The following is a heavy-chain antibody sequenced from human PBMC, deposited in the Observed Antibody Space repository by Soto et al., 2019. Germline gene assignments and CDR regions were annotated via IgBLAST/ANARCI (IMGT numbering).Heavy chain of an antibody. J-gene: IGHJ3*02. D-gene: IGHD2-15*01. V-gene: IGHV3-9*01. CDR3: AKGYCSGGSCYDAFDI. CDR2: ISWNSGSI. Sequence: GGSLRLSCAASGFTFDDYAMHWVRQALGKGLEWVSGISWNSGSIGYADSVKGRFTISRDNAKNSLYLQMNSLRAEDTALYYCAKGYCSGGSCYDAFDIWGQGTMVTVSS. CDR1: GFTFDDYA.